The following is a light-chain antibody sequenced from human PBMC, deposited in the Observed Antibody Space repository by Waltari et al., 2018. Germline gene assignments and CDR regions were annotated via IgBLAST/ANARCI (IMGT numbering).Light chain of an antibody. Sequence: DIQMTQSPSTLAASVGDRVIITCRASQSIRSWLAWYQQKPGKAPKVLIYKASTLESGVPSRFSGSGSGTEFTLTISSLQPDDFATYYCQHYDSYPLRFGPGTKVDI. CDR2: KAS. CDR1: QSIRSW. V-gene: IGKV1-5*03. J-gene: IGKJ3*01. CDR3: QHYDSYPLR.